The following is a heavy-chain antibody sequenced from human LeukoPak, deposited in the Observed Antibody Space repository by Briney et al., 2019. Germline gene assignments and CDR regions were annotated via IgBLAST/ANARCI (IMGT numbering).Heavy chain of an antibody. CDR3: ARGGGYCSSTSCYFIPPHDAFDI. CDR2: ISWNSNEI. CDR1: GFDFNDNA. V-gene: IGHV3-9*01. J-gene: IGHJ3*02. Sequence: PGWSLRLSCAASGFDFNDNAMHWVRQAPGKGLEWVSGISWNSNEIVYAASVKGRFTISRDNSKNTLYLQMNSLRAEDTAVYYCARGGGYCSSTSCYFIPPHDAFDIWGQGTMVTVSS. D-gene: IGHD2-2*01.